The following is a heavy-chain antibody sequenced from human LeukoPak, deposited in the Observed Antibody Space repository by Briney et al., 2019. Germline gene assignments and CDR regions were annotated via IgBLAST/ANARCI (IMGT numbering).Heavy chain of an antibody. CDR2: ISYDGSNK. CDR3: ARDPAYCSGGSCYSNWFDP. D-gene: IGHD2-15*01. Sequence: GGSLRLSCAASGFTFSSYAMHWVRQAPGKGLEWVAVISYDGSNKYYADSVKGRFTISRDNPKNTLYLQMNSLRAEDTAVYYCARDPAYCSGGSCYSNWFDPWGQGTLVTVSS. J-gene: IGHJ5*02. CDR1: GFTFSSYA. V-gene: IGHV3-30-3*01.